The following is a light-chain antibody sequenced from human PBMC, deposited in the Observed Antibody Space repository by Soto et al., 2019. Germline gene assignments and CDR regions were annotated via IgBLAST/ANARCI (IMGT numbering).Light chain of an antibody. CDR2: EVT. V-gene: IGLV2-14*01. Sequence: QSALTQPASVSGSPGQSITISCTGTSSDVGGYNYVSWYQQHPGKAPKLLLYEVTVRPSGVSNRFSGSKSGNTASLTISGLQAEDEADYYCSSYTSNILYVFGTGTKLTVL. CDR1: SSDVGGYNY. J-gene: IGLJ1*01. CDR3: SSYTSNILYV.